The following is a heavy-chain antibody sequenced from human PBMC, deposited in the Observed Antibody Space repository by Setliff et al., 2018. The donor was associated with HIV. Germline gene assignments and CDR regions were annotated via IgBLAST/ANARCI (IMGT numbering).Heavy chain of an antibody. D-gene: IGHD3-3*01. CDR3: ARQQMQATHSSFWSSFLNRSPPDGADWYLDL. CDR2: IYPVDSDT. CDR1: GYSFTSYW. J-gene: IGHJ2*01. Sequence: PGESLKISCKGSGYSFTSYWIGWVRQMPGKGLECMGIIYPVDSDTRYSPSFQGQVTISADKSISTAYLQWSSLKASDTAIYYCARQQMQATHSSFWSSFLNRSPPDGADWYLDLWGHGTLVTVSS. V-gene: IGHV5-51*01.